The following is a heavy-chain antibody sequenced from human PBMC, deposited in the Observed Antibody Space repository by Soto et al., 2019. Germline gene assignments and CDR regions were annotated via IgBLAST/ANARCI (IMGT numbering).Heavy chain of an antibody. CDR3: ARASAGFSYFDY. Sequence: GSLRLSCAVSGFTFSSYDMHWVRQVTGKGLEWVSAIGTAGDTYYPGSVKGRFTISRENAKNSLYLQMNSLRAGDTAGYYCARASAGFSYFDYWGKGTLVTVS. J-gene: IGHJ4*02. CDR1: GFTFSSYD. V-gene: IGHV3-13*01. CDR2: IGTAGDT.